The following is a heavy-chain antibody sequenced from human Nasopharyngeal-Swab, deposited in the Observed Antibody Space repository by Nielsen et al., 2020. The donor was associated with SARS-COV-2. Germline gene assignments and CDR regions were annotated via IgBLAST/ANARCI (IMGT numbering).Heavy chain of an antibody. Sequence: GESLKISCAASGFTFGSYAMTWVRQAPGKGLEWVSIIYSGGLNKYYADSVKGRFTISRDNSKNTLSLQMNSLRAEDTAIYYCAKDRGVAVAGSFYYYGLDVWGQGTTVTVSS. CDR3: AKDRGVAVAGSFYYYGLDV. D-gene: IGHD6-19*01. CDR2: IYSGGLNK. CDR1: GFTFGSYA. V-gene: IGHV3-23*03. J-gene: IGHJ6*02.